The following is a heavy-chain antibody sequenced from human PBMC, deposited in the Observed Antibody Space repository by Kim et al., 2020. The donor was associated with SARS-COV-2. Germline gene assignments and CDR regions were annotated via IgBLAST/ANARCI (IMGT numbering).Heavy chain of an antibody. CDR1: GFTFSSYA. CDR3: ARNDYGGNSRLYWYFDL. D-gene: IGHD4-17*01. J-gene: IGHJ2*01. V-gene: IGHV3-23*01. CDR2: ISGSGGST. Sequence: GGSLRLSCAASGFTFSSYAMSWVRQAPGKGLEWVSAISGSGGSTYYADSVKGRFTISRDNSKNTLYLQMNSLRAEDTAVYYCARNDYGGNSRLYWYFDLWGRGTLVTVSS.